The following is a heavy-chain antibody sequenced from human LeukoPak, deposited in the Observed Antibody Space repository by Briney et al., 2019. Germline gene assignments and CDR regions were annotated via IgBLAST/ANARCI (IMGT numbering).Heavy chain of an antibody. CDR2: IYSGGST. CDR3: ARDRGHYDSSGYPI. D-gene: IGHD3-22*01. V-gene: IGHV3-53*01. J-gene: IGHJ3*02. CDR1: GFTVSSNY. Sequence: GGSLRLSCAASGFTVSSNYMSWVRQAPGKGLEWVSVIYSGGSTYYADSVKGRFTISRDNSKNTLYLQMNSLRAEDTAVHYCARDRGHYDSSGYPIWGQGTMVTVSS.